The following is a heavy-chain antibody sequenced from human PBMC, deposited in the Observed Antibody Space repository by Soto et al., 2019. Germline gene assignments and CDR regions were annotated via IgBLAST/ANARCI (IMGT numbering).Heavy chain of an antibody. CDR3: ARCYCSVGSCYACWHFDL. V-gene: IGHV1-18*01. J-gene: IGHJ2*01. Sequence: QVQLVQSGAEVKKPGASVKVSCQASGYTFTNYAISWVRQAPGQGLEWMGWISASTRNTDQAQNFQGRVTMTIDTSTTIANMELRSLRSGDTPVYYCARCYCSVGSCYACWHFDLWGRGTLVTVSS. CDR1: GYTFTNYA. D-gene: IGHD2-15*01. CDR2: ISASTRNT.